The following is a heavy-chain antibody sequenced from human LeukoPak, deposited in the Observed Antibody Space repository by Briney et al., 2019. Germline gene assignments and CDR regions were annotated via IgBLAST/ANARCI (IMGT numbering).Heavy chain of an antibody. CDR2: IIPIFGTA. Sequence: ALVKVSCKASGGTFSSYAISWVRQAPGQGLEWMGRIIPIFGTANYAQKFQGRVTITTDESTSTAYMELSSLRSEDMAVYYCAREGSCAAFDIWGQGTMVTVSS. V-gene: IGHV1-69*05. J-gene: IGHJ3*02. CDR1: GGTFSSYA. CDR3: AREGSCAAFDI. D-gene: IGHD2-15*01.